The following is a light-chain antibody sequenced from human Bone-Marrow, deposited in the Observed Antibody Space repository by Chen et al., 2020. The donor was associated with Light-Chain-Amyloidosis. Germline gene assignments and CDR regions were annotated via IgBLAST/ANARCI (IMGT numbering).Light chain of an antibody. V-gene: IGKV3-20*01. CDR3: QQYDTSPFT. CDR2: DAS. J-gene: IGKJ2*01. Sequence: EVVLTQSPGTLSLSPGDRATLSCRASQAVSGFLAWYQQIPGQAPRLLIYDASRRATGIPDRFRGSGYGTDFILSGTRLEPEDFAVYYCQQYDTSPFTFGQGTRLEI. CDR1: QAVSGF.